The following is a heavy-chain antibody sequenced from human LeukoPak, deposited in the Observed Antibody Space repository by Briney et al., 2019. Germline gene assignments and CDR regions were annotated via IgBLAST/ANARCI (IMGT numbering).Heavy chain of an antibody. J-gene: IGHJ3*02. CDR2: ITPFNGNT. V-gene: IGHV1-45*02. CDR1: GYTFTYRY. Sequence: ASVKVSCKASGYTFTYRYLHWVRQAPGQALEWMGWITPFNGNTNYAQKFQDRVTITRDRSMSTAYMELSSLRSEDTAMYYCARSSVTTLDAFDIWGQGTMVTVSP. D-gene: IGHD3-3*01. CDR3: ARSSVTTLDAFDI.